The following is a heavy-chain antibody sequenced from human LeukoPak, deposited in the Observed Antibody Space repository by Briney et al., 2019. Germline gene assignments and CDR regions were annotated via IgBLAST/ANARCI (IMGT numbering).Heavy chain of an antibody. CDR2: VFYTGST. J-gene: IGHJ4*02. V-gene: IGHV4-39*07. CDR1: GASIRDYNNY. Sequence: PSETLSLTCIVSGASIRDYNNYWGWIRQPPGKGLEWIGSVFYTGSTYYNPSLQSRITVSVDTSKNQFSLKLSSVTAADTAVYYCATEHSQYYYGSGSPDYWGQGTLVTVSS. D-gene: IGHD3-10*01. CDR3: ATEHSQYYYGSGSPDY.